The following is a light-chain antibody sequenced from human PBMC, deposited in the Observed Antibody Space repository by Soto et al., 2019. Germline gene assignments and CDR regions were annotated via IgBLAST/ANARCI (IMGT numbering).Light chain of an antibody. J-gene: IGKJ5*01. CDR1: QSVFNNH. CDR2: GAS. CDR3: QQYDNSPIT. V-gene: IGKV3-20*01. Sequence: EIVLTQSPGTLSLSPGERATLSCRASQSVFNNHIGWYQQKPGQAPRRLIYGASSRATGIPDRFSGTGSETDFTLTISRLEPEDFAVYYCQQYDNSPITFGQGTRLEIK.